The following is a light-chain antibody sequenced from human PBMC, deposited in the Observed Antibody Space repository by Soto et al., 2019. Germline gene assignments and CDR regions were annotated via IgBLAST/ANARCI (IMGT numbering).Light chain of an antibody. CDR2: DAS. Sequence: DIQMTQSPSTLSASVGDRVTITCRASQSISSGLAWYQQKPGKAPKLLIYDASSLESGVPSRFSGSGSGTEFTLTISSLQPDDFATYYCQQYNSSYTFGQGTKLEIK. CDR3: QQYNSSYT. J-gene: IGKJ2*01. CDR1: QSISSG. V-gene: IGKV1-5*01.